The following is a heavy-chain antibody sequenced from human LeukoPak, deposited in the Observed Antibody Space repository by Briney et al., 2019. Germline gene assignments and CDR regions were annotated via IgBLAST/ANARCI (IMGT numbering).Heavy chain of an antibody. V-gene: IGHV4-34*01. CDR3: ARGYGDYVSAPLFYDY. J-gene: IGHJ4*02. CDR2: INHSGST. Sequence: SETLSLTCAVYGGSFSGYYWSWIRQPPGKGLEWIGEINHSGSTNYNPSLKSRGTISVDTSKNQFSLKLSPVTAADTAVYYCARGYGDYVSAPLFYDYWGQGTLVTVSS. D-gene: IGHD4-17*01. CDR1: GGSFSGYY.